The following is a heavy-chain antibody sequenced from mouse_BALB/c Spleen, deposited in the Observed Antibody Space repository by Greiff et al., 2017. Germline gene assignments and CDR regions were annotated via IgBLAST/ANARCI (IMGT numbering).Heavy chain of an antibody. Sequence: VQLQQSGPELVKPGASVKISCKASGYAFSSSWMNWVKQRPGQGLEWIGRIYPGDGDTNYNGKFKGKATLTADKSSSTAYMQLSSLTSVDSAVYFCARDGVWRSMDYWGQGTSVTVSS. CDR1: GYAFSSSW. CDR3: ARDGVWRSMDY. CDR2: IYPGDGDT. D-gene: IGHD2-10*02. J-gene: IGHJ4*01. V-gene: IGHV1-82*01.